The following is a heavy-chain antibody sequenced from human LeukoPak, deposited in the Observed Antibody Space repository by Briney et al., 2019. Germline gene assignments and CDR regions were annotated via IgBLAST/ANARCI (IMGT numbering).Heavy chain of an antibody. CDR3: TRARRAAGDY. Sequence: PGGSLRLSCGASGFTFSNYAMSWVRPAPGKGLEWVANIKQDGSEKYYVDSVKGRFTISRDNAKNSLYLQMNSLRADDTAVYYCTRARRAAGDYWGQGTLVTVSS. J-gene: IGHJ4*02. V-gene: IGHV3-7*01. CDR1: GFTFSNYA. D-gene: IGHD6-13*01. CDR2: IKQDGSEK.